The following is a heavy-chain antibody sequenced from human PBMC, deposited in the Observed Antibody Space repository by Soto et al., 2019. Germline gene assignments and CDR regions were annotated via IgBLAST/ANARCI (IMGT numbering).Heavy chain of an antibody. J-gene: IGHJ6*02. CDR1: GGSISSHY. V-gene: IGHV4-59*11. CDR3: ARDSVGYCSSNSCYGTDYYYYYGMEV. CDR2: IYYSGST. D-gene: IGHD2-2*01. Sequence: PSQSXSLTCTVSGGSISSHYWSSIRHPPGKGLEWMGYIYYSGSTNYNPSLKSRVTISVDTYKNQFSLKLSSVTAADTAVYYCARDSVGYCSSNSCYGTDYYYYYGMEVWGEGTRVTVS.